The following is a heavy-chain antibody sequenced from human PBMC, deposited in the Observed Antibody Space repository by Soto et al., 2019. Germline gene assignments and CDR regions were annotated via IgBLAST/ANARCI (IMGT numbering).Heavy chain of an antibody. V-gene: IGHV3-23*01. CDR2: MSGSGDDA. Sequence: VESLRLSCAASGFTFSNYGMSWVRQAPGKGLEWVSVMSGSGDDAYYADSVKGRFTISRDNSKNTLYLQMNSLRAEDTAVYFCAKKVTIYAVDPADYWGQGTQVTVSS. CDR3: AKKVTIYAVDPADY. CDR1: GFTFSNYG. J-gene: IGHJ4*02. D-gene: IGHD3-3*01.